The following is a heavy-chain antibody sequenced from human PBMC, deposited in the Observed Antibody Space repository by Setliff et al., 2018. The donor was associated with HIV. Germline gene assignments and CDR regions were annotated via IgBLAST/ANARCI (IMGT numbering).Heavy chain of an antibody. D-gene: IGHD3-9*01. J-gene: IGHJ4*02. CDR2: INPSGGST. CDR1: GYTYTSYH. CDR3: ARDLSISNPYYDILTGPGVY. Sequence: ASVKVSCKASGYTYTSYHMYWVRQAPGQGLEWMGAINPSGGSTRYAQKFQGRVTMTRDTSTSTVYMELSSLRSEDTAVYYCARDLSISNPYYDILTGPGVYWGQGTLVTVSS. V-gene: IGHV1-46*01.